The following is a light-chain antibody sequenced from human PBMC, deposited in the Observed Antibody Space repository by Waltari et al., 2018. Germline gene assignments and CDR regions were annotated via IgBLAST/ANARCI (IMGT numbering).Light chain of an antibody. J-gene: IGKJ2*01. V-gene: IGKV4-1*01. CDR3: QQYYTSPPYT. CDR1: QSVLYSSNNKNY. Sequence: IVMTQSPDSLAVSLGGRATINCKSSQSVLYSSNNKNYLAWYQQKPGQPPKLLFYWASTRESGVPDRFSGSGSGTDFTLTISSLQAEDVAVYYCQQYYTSPPYTFGQGTKLEIK. CDR2: WAS.